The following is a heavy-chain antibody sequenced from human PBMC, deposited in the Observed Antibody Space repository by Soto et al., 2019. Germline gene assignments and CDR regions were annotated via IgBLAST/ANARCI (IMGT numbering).Heavy chain of an antibody. CDR3: ARDYPAYGGGDCPRYAFDI. CDR2: ISSSSSTI. J-gene: IGHJ3*02. CDR1: GFTFSSYS. Sequence: GGSLRLSCAASGFTFSSYSMNWVRQAPGKGLEWVSYISSSSSTIYYVDSVKGRFTISRDNAKNSLYLQMNSLRDEDTAVYYCARDYPAYGGGDCPRYAFDIWGQGTMVTVSS. V-gene: IGHV3-48*02. D-gene: IGHD2-21*02.